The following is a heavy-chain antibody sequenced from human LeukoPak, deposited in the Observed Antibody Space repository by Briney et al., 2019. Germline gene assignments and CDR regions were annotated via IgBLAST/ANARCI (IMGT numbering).Heavy chain of an antibody. J-gene: IGHJ4*02. D-gene: IGHD3-10*01. CDR3: ARVLYYYGSGSYYNREYYFDY. CDR1: GFTFSSYA. V-gene: IGHV3-7*01. Sequence: GGSLRLSCAASGFTFSSYAMSWVRQAPGKGLEWVANIKQDGSEKYYVDSVKGRFTISRDNAKNSLYLQMNSLRAEDTAVYYCARVLYYYGSGSYYNREYYFDYWGQGTLVTVSS. CDR2: IKQDGSEK.